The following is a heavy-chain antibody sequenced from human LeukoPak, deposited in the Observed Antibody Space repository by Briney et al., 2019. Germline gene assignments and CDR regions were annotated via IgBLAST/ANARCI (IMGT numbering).Heavy chain of an antibody. V-gene: IGHV1-69*13. Sequence: SVKVSCKASGGTFSIYAISWVRQAPGQGLEWMGGIIPIFGTANYAQRFQGRVTITADESTSTAYMELSSLRSEDTAVYYCASSPDSRWNWFDPWGQGTLVTVSS. D-gene: IGHD3-22*01. CDR3: ASSPDSRWNWFDP. CDR1: GGTFSIYA. CDR2: IIPIFGTA. J-gene: IGHJ5*02.